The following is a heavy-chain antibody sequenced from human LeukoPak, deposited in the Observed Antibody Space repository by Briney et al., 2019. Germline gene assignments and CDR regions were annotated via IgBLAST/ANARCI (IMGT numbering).Heavy chain of an antibody. V-gene: IGHV1-69*06. CDR1: GGTFSSYA. CDR3: ATDPYYYDSSGYLA. CDR2: IIPIFGTA. J-gene: IGHJ5*02. Sequence: SVKVSCKASGGTFSSYAISWVRQAPGQGLEWMGGIIPIFGTANYAQKFQGRVTITADKSTSTAYMELSSLRSEDTAVYYCATDPYYYDSSGYLAWGQGTLVTVSS. D-gene: IGHD3-22*01.